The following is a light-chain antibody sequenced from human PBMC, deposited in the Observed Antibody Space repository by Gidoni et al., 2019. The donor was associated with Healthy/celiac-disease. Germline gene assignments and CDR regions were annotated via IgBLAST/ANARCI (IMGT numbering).Light chain of an antibody. J-gene: IGKJ1*01. Sequence: DIQMTPSPSTLSASVGDRVTITCRSSQSISSCLAWYQQKPGNAPKLLIYDASSLESGVPARFSGSGSGTEFTLTISSLQPDDFATYYCQQYNSNSGTFGQGTKVEIK. V-gene: IGKV1-5*01. CDR3: QQYNSNSGT. CDR2: DAS. CDR1: QSISSC.